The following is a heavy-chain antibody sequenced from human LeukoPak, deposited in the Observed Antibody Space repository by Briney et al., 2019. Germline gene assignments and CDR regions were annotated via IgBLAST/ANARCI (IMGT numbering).Heavy chain of an antibody. Sequence: SETLSLTCTVSGGSISSYHWNWIRQSPGKGLEWIGYIYYSGSTDYNPSLKSRVTISVDMSKNQFSLRLSSVTAADTAVYYCARPYSGSWEFFDLWGRGTLVTVSS. CDR2: IYYSGST. V-gene: IGHV4-59*08. CDR1: GGSISSYH. J-gene: IGHJ2*01. D-gene: IGHD6-13*01. CDR3: ARPYSGSWEFFDL.